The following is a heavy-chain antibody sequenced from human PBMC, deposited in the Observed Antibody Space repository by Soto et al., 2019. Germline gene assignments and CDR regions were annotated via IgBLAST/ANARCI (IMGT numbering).Heavy chain of an antibody. CDR1: GYTFTSYG. D-gene: IGHD3-22*01. Sequence: ASVKVSCKASGYTFTSYGISWVRQAPGQGLEWMGWISDHNGNTNYAQKFQDRFTISRDDSKSIAYLQMNSLKTEDTAVYYCTRDDGYDISGYIVDYWGQGTLVTVSS. J-gene: IGHJ4*02. V-gene: IGHV1-18*01. CDR2: ISDHNGNT. CDR3: TRDDGYDISGYIVDY.